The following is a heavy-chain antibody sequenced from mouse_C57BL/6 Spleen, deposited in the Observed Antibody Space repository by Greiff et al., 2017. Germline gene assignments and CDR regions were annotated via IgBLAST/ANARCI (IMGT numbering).Heavy chain of an antibody. Sequence: VQLQQSGPELVKPGPSVKISCKASGYAFSSSWMNWVKQRPGKGLEWIGRIYPGDGDTNYNGKFKGQATLTADKSSSTAYMQLSSLASEDSAVYFCVRWLVVAYWGQGTLVTVSA. V-gene: IGHV1-82*01. D-gene: IGHD1-1*01. CDR3: VRWLVVAY. CDR1: GYAFSSSW. J-gene: IGHJ3*01. CDR2: IYPGDGDT.